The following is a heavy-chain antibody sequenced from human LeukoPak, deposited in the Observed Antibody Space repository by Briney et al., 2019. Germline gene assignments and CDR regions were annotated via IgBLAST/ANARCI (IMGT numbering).Heavy chain of an antibody. J-gene: IGHJ4*02. D-gene: IGHD1-1*01. V-gene: IGHV3-74*01. CDR3: ARDFNWAFDF. CDR2: ITNDGSST. CDR1: GLTFSSHW. Sequence: GGSLRLSCAASGLTFSSHWMHWVRQAPGKGLVWVSRITNDGSSTTYADSVKGRFTISRDNAKNSVYLQMNSLRAEDSAIYYCARDFNWAFDFWGQGTLVTVSS.